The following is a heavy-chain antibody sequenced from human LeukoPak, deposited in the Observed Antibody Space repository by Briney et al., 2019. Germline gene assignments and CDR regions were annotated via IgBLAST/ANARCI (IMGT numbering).Heavy chain of an antibody. CDR2: ISSSSSYI. J-gene: IGHJ4*02. CDR3: AKWDSSGFWSGYTYYFDY. D-gene: IGHD3-3*01. CDR1: GFTFSTYS. Sequence: GGSLRLSCAASGFTFSTYSMNWVRQAPGKGLEWVSSISSSSSYIYYADSVKGRFTTSRDNAKNSLYLQMNSLRAEDTAVYYCAKWDSSGFWSGYTYYFDYWGQGTLVTVSS. V-gene: IGHV3-21*01.